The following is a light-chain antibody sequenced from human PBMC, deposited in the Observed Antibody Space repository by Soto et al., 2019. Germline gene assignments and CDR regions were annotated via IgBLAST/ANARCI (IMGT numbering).Light chain of an antibody. J-gene: IGKJ1*01. CDR2: DAS. V-gene: IGKV1-5*01. CDR1: QSISSW. Sequence: DIQMTQSPSTLSASVGDRFTITGRASQSISSWVSWYQQKPLKAPKLLIYDASSVESGVPSRFSGSGSGTEFTITISSLQHDDFANYYCQQYNSYRTFGQGTTGDIK. CDR3: QQYNSYRT.